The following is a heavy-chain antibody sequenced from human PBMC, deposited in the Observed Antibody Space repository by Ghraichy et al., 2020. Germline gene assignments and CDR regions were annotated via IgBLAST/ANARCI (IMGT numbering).Heavy chain of an antibody. V-gene: IGHV4-39*01. D-gene: IGHD3-10*01. CDR3: ARTRATITMVRATYYGMDV. CDR1: GGSISSGTYY. Sequence: SETLSLTCTVSGGSISSGTYYWGWIRQPPGKGLEWIGSIYYTGSTYYNPSLKSRVTISVDTSKNQFSLKLSSVTAADTAVYYCARTRATITMVRATYYGMDVWGQGTTVTVSS. CDR2: IYYTGST. J-gene: IGHJ6*02.